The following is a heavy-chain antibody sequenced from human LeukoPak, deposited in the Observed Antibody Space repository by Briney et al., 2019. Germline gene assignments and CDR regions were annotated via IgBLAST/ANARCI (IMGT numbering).Heavy chain of an antibody. CDR1: GGSVGSAGYC. J-gene: IGHJ1*01. CDR3: ARDGGSYYAEYFQH. Sequence: PSETLSLTCTVSGGSVGSAGYCWSWIRQPPGKGLEWIGYIYYSGSTNYNPSLKSRVTISVDTSKNQFSLKLSSVTAADTAVYYCARDGGSYYAEYFQHWGQGTLVTVSS. D-gene: IGHD1-26*01. V-gene: IGHV4-61*08. CDR2: IYYSGST.